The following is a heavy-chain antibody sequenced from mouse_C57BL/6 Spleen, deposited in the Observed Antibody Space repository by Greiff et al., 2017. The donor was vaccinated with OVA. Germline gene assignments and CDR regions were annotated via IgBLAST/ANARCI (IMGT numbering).Heavy chain of an antibody. V-gene: IGHV1-55*01. CDR3: ARERGGYYGNYVGFAY. J-gene: IGHJ3*01. Sequence: QVQLQQPGAELVKPGASVKMSCKASGYTFTSYWITWVKQRPGQGLEWIGDIYPGSGSTNYNEKFKSKATLTVDTSSSTAYMQLSSLTSEDSAVYYCARERGGYYGNYVGFAYWGQGTLVTVSA. CDR1: GYTFTSYW. D-gene: IGHD2-1*01. CDR2: IYPGSGST.